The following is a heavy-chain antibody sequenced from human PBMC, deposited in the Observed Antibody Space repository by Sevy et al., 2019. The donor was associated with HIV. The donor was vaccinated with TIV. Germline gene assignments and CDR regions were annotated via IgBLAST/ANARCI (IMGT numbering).Heavy chain of an antibody. CDR3: VRDQDYKYFDY. CDR1: GFSCSTYT. J-gene: IGHJ4*02. D-gene: IGHD4-4*01. Sequence: GGSLRLSCAASGFSCSTYTMNWVRQAPGKGLEWVSSISSSSSYIHYTASVKGRFTISRDNAKNSLYLQMNSLRAEDTAVYYCVRDQDYKYFDYWGQGTLVTVSS. CDR2: ISSSSSYI. V-gene: IGHV3-21*01.